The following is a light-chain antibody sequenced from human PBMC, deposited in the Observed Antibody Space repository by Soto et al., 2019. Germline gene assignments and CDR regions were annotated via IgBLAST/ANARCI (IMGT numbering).Light chain of an antibody. J-gene: IGLJ1*01. Sequence: QSALTQPPSASGSPGQSVTISCTGTSSDVGGYYSVSWYQQHPGKAPKLMIYEVTKRPSGVPDRFSGSKSGSTASLTVSGLQAEDEADYYRSSYAGINNLAVFGTGTKVTVL. CDR3: SSYAGINNLAV. V-gene: IGLV2-8*01. CDR2: EVT. CDR1: SSDVGGYYS.